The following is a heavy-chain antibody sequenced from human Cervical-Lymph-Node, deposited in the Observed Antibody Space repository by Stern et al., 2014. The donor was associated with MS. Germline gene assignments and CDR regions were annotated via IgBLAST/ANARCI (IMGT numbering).Heavy chain of an antibody. J-gene: IGHJ4*02. CDR1: GLSLTELS. V-gene: IGHV1-24*01. CDR2: LDREDGEI. Sequence: VQLVESGAEVKQPGASVKVSCKVSGLSLTELSMHWVRQAPGKGLEWMGCLDREDGEIVYAQKFQGRVTMTEDTSTNTAYMEVSTLRSDDTAVYYCATDYDYWGQGTLVAVSS. CDR3: ATDYDY.